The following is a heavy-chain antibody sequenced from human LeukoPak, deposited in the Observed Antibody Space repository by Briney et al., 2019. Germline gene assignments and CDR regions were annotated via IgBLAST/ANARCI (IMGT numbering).Heavy chain of an antibody. J-gene: IGHJ4*02. CDR3: ARDRYGDYVGYDY. CDR1: GGTFSSYA. Sequence: SVKVSCKASGGTFSSYAISWVRQAPGQGLDWMGRIIPIFGTANYAQKLQGRVTITTDESTSTAYMELSSLRSEDTAVYYCARDRYGDYVGYDYWGQGTLVTVSS. D-gene: IGHD4-17*01. V-gene: IGHV1-69*05. CDR2: IIPIFGTA.